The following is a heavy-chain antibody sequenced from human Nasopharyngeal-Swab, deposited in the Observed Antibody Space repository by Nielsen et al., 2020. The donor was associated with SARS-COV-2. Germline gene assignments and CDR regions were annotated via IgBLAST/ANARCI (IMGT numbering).Heavy chain of an antibody. J-gene: IGHJ4*02. CDR2: TYRSGSGSA. V-gene: IGHV4-39*07. D-gene: IGHD6-19*01. CDR1: GDSISRSDDY. Sequence: SETLSLPCTVSGDSISRSDDYWGWIRQTPGKGLEWIVSTYRSGSGSAYYNPSLKSRVTISIVPSKNLFSLNLKSVTAADTAVYYCARIIRRRGWYSHVDYWGQGTLVTVSS. CDR3: ARIIRRRGWYSHVDY.